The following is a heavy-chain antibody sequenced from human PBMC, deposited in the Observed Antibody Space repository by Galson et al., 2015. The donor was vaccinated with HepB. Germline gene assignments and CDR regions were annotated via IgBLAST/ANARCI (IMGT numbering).Heavy chain of an antibody. CDR3: AREGLSAPATYYYGMDV. V-gene: IGHV3-53*01. J-gene: IGHJ6*02. D-gene: IGHD5/OR15-5a*01. CDR2: IYSGGST. CDR1: GFTVSSNY. Sequence: SLRLSCAASGFTVSSNYMSWVRQAPGKGLEWVSVIYSGGSTYYADSVKGRFTISRDNSKNTLYLQMNSLRAEDTAVYYCAREGLSAPATYYYGMDVWGQGTTVTVSS.